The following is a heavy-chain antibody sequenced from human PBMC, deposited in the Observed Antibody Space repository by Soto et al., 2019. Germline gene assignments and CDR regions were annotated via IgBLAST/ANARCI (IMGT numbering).Heavy chain of an antibody. CDR3: ARDGGLGSDY. Sequence: SETLSLTCTVSGGSISSYYWSWIRQPPGKGLEWIGYIYYSGSTNYNPSLKSRVTISVDTSKNQFSLKLSSVTAADTAVYYCARDGGLGSDYWGQGTLVTVSS. CDR1: GGSISSYY. D-gene: IGHD2-15*01. V-gene: IGHV4-59*01. CDR2: IYYSGST. J-gene: IGHJ4*02.